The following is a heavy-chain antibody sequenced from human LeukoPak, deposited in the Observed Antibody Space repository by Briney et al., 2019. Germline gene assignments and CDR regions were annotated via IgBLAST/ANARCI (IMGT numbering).Heavy chain of an antibody. J-gene: IGHJ4*02. CDR2: IYSGGMT. Sequence: GGSLRLSCAASGLNVTYNYMSWVRQAPGKGLEWLSVIYSGGMTYYADSVKGRFIISRDNSKNTLYLQMNSLRAEDTAVYFCAKGGGSLDWGQGTLVTVSS. CDR1: GLNVTYNY. V-gene: IGHV3-53*01. CDR3: AKGGGSLD. D-gene: IGHD1-26*01.